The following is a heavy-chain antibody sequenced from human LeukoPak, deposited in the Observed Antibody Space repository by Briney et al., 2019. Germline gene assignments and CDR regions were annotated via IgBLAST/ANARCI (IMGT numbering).Heavy chain of an antibody. CDR1: GFTFSSYA. CDR3: AKGVYYDSSAYNAFDI. D-gene: IGHD3-22*01. CDR2: ISGSGGSI. J-gene: IGHJ3*02. V-gene: IGHV3-23*01. Sequence: GGSLRLSCAASGFTFSSYAMSWVRQAPGKGQEWVSAISGSGGSIYYADSVKGRFIISRDNSKNTLYLQMNSLRAEDTAVYYCAKGVYYDSSAYNAFDIWGQGTMVTVSS.